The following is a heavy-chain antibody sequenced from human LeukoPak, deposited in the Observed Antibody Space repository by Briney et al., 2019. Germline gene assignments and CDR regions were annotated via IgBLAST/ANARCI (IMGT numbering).Heavy chain of an antibody. CDR3: ARGLYDSSGYA. CDR2: IYSGGST. Sequence: GGSLRLSCAASGFTVSSNYMSWVRQAPGKGLEWVLVIYSGGSTYYADSVKGRFTISRDNSKNTLYLQMNSLRAEDTAVYYCARGLYDSSGYAWGQGTLVTVSS. CDR1: GFTVSSNY. V-gene: IGHV3-53*01. J-gene: IGHJ5*02. D-gene: IGHD3-22*01.